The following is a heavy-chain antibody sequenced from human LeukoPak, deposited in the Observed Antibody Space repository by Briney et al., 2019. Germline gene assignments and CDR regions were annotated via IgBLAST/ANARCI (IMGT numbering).Heavy chain of an antibody. Sequence: PSGTLSLTCAVSGGSISSSNWWSWVRQPPGKGLEWIGEINHSGSTNYNPSLKSRVTISVDTSKNQFSLKLSSVTAADTAVYYCTSQLAVAYYYAFDIWGQGTMVTVSS. D-gene: IGHD6-19*01. CDR3: TSQLAVAYYYAFDI. J-gene: IGHJ3*02. CDR1: GGSISSSNW. CDR2: INHSGST. V-gene: IGHV4-4*02.